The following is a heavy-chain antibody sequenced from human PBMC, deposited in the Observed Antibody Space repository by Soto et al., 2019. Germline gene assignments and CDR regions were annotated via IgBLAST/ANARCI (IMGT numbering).Heavy chain of an antibody. J-gene: IGHJ3*02. D-gene: IGHD2-15*01. CDR3: AGETVVVVVPTRGNAFDI. V-gene: IGHV3-7*01. CDR2: INQDGREK. Sequence: DVQVVESGGGLVQPGGSLRLSCAASGFTFTNYWMSWVRQAPGKGLEWVANINQDGREKYYVDSVKGRFTISRDNANNSLYLQMDSLRVEDTAVYSCAGETVVVVVPTRGNAFDIWGQGTMVTVSS. CDR1: GFTFTNYW.